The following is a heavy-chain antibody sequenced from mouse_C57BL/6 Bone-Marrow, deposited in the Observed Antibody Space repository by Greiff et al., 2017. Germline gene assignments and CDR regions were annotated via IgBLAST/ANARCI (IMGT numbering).Heavy chain of an antibody. V-gene: IGHV1-78*01. Sequence: QVQLQQSDAELVKPGASVKISCKVSGYTFTDHTIHWMKQRPEQGLDWIGYIYPRDGSTKYNEKFKGKAPLTADKSSITAYMQLNSLTSEDSAVYFCARSYYYGRSYYAMDYWGQGTSVTVSS. CDR3: ARSYYYGRSYYAMDY. CDR2: IYPRDGST. J-gene: IGHJ4*01. D-gene: IGHD1-1*01. CDR1: GYTFTDHT.